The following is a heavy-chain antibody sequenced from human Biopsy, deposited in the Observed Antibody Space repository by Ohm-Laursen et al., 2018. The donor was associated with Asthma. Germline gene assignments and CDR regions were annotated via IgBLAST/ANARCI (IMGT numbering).Heavy chain of an antibody. CDR1: GGTFNTYV. V-gene: IGHV1-69*01. Sequence: SSVKVSCKTLGGTFNTYVIGWVRQAPGQGLEWMGGINSVFGTTTYPQKFQDRVTITADDSTSTVYMELSSLRSEDTAVYYCARKAGSCISRTYYSLDFWGQGTLVTVSS. D-gene: IGHD1-26*01. J-gene: IGHJ4*02. CDR3: ARKAGSCISRTYYSLDF. CDR2: INSVFGTT.